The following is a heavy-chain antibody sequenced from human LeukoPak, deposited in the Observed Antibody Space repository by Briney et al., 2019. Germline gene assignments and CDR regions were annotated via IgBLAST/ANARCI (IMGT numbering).Heavy chain of an antibody. CDR2: IIPILGIA. CDR3: ARDPSSPHPTRNY. D-gene: IGHD2-2*01. V-gene: IGHV1-69*04. J-gene: IGHJ4*02. CDR1: GYTFTSYA. Sequence: VASVKVSCKASGYTFTSYAISWVRQAPGQGLEWMGRIIPILGIANYAQKFQGRVTITADKSTSTAYMELSSLRSEDTAVYYCARDPSSPHPTRNYWGQGTLVTVSS.